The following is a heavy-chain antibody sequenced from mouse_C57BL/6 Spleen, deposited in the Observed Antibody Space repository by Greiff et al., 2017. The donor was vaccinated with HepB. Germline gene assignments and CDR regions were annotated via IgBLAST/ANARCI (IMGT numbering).Heavy chain of an antibody. CDR2: ISSGSSTI. CDR3: AMTTNYAMDY. V-gene: IGHV5-17*01. D-gene: IGHD2-12*01. Sequence: VQLKQSGGGLVKPGGSLKLSCAASGFTFSDYGMHWVRQAPEKGLEWVAYISSGSSTIYYADTVKGRFTISRDNAKNTLFLQMTSLRSEDTAMYYCAMTTNYAMDYWGQGTSVTGSS. J-gene: IGHJ4*01. CDR1: GFTFSDYG.